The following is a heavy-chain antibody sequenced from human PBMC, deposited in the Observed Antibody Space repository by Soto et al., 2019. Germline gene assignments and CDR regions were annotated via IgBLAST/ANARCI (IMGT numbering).Heavy chain of an antibody. Sequence: ASVKVSCKASGYTFTSYDINWLRQATGQGLEWMGWMNPNSGNTGYAQKFQGRVTMTRNTSISTAYMELSSLRSEDTAVYYCARDLSITGIDYYYYYGMDVWGQGTTVTVSS. CDR2: MNPNSGNT. CDR3: ARDLSITGIDYYYYYGMDV. J-gene: IGHJ6*02. CDR1: GYTFTSYD. V-gene: IGHV1-8*01. D-gene: IGHD1-20*01.